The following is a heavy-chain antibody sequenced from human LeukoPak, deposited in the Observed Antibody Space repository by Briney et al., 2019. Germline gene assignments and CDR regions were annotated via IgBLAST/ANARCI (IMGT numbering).Heavy chain of an antibody. CDR1: RYSISSGYY. Sequence: SETLSLTCTVSRYSISSGYYWGWIRQPPVKGLEWIGSIYHSGSPYYNPSLKSRVTISVDTSKNQFSLKLSSVTAADTAVYYCARSGLPNDSTGYLDYWGQGTLVTVSS. D-gene: IGHD3-22*01. CDR2: IYHSGSP. CDR3: ARSGLPNDSTGYLDY. J-gene: IGHJ4*02. V-gene: IGHV4-38-2*02.